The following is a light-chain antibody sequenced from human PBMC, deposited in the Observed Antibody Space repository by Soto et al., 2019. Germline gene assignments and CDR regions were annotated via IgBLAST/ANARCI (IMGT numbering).Light chain of an antibody. CDR3: QQYKTYYRT. CDR2: DGS. Sequence: DIQMTQSPSTLSASVGDRITITCRASQSINTWLAWYQQKPGEAPKLLIYDGSTLERGVPSRFSGSGSGTEFHLTISRLQPDDFGTFYCQQYKTYYRTFGQGTTVEV. J-gene: IGKJ1*01. V-gene: IGKV1-5*03. CDR1: QSINTW.